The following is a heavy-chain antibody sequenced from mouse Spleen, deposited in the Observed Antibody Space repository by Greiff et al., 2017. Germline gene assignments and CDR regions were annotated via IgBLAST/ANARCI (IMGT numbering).Heavy chain of an antibody. J-gene: IGHJ4*01. D-gene: IGHD1-2*01. Sequence: QVQLQQSGPELVKPGASVRISCKASGYTFTSYYIHWVKQRPGQGLEWIGWIYPGNVNTKYNEKFKGKATLTADKSSSTAYMQLSSLTSEDSAVYFCARHYGYDAMDYWGQGTSVTVSS. CDR3: ARHYGYDAMDY. CDR1: GYTFTSYY. V-gene: IGHV1S56*01. CDR2: IYPGNVNT.